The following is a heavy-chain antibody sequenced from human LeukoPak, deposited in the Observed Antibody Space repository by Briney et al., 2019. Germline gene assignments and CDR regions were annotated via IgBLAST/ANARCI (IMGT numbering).Heavy chain of an antibody. CDR3: ARGCGVTALYWYFDL. J-gene: IGHJ2*01. CDR1: GGTFSSYA. Sequence: SVKVSCKASGGTFSSYAISWVRQAPGQGLEWMGGIIPIFGTANYAQKFLGRVTITADESTSTAYMELSSLRSEDTAVYYCARGCGVTALYWYFDLWGRGTLVTVSS. V-gene: IGHV1-69*13. D-gene: IGHD2-21*02. CDR2: IIPIFGTA.